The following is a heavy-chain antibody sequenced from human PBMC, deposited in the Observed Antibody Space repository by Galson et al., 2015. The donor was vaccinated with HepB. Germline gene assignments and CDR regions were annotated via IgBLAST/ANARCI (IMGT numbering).Heavy chain of an antibody. J-gene: IGHJ6*03. CDR2: ISYDGSNK. Sequence: SLRLSCAASGFTFSSYGMHWVRQAPGKGLEWVAVISYDGSNKYYADSVKGRFTISRDNSKNTLCLQMNSLRAEDTAVYYCAKLRSVGRGRSYYYYYYYMDVWGKGTTVTVSS. V-gene: IGHV3-30*18. D-gene: IGHD5-12*01. CDR3: AKLRSVGRGRSYYYYYYYMDV. CDR1: GFTFSSYG.